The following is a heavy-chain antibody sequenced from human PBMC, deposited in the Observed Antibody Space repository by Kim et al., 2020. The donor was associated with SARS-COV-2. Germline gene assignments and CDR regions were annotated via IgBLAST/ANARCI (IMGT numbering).Heavy chain of an antibody. CDR3: AREAIAEAGMDV. J-gene: IGHJ6*02. D-gene: IGHD6-19*01. V-gene: IGHV3-33*01. Sequence: YYADSVKGRFTISRDNSKNTLYLQMNSLRAEDTAVYYCAREAIAEAGMDVWGQGTTVTVSS.